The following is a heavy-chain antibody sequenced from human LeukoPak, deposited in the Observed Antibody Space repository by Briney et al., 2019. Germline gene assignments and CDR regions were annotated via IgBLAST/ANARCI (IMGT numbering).Heavy chain of an antibody. Sequence: PSETLSLTCTVSGGSISSSSYYWGWIRQPPGKGLEWIGSIYYSGSTYYNPSLKSRVTISVDASKNQFSLKLSSVTAADTAVYYCARWDSSGWFYYWGQGTLVTVSS. D-gene: IGHD6-19*01. CDR3: ARWDSSGWFYY. CDR1: GGSISSSSYY. V-gene: IGHV4-39*01. J-gene: IGHJ4*02. CDR2: IYYSGST.